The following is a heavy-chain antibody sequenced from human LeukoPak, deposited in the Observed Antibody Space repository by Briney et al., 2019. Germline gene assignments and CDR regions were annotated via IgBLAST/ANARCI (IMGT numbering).Heavy chain of an antibody. Sequence: SETLSLTCTVSGGSISAYYWSWIRQPPGKGLEWIGYIYTTGNTNYNPSLKSRVTISVDTSKNHFSLKLSSVTAADTAVYYCAAPFCGGDCYSSYYYYAMDVWGQGTTVTVSS. V-gene: IGHV4-4*08. CDR2: IYTTGNT. CDR1: GGSISAYY. D-gene: IGHD2-21*02. J-gene: IGHJ6*02. CDR3: AAPFCGGDCYSSYYYYAMDV.